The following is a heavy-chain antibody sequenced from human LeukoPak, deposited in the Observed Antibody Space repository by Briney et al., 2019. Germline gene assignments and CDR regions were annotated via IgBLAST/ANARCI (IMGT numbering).Heavy chain of an antibody. D-gene: IGHD4-11*01. J-gene: IGHJ3*02. Sequence: SETLSLTCSVSGGSSSSYYWSWIRQSPGKGLEWIGYIYYTGSTNYNPSLESRVTISIDTSKKQLSLKLRSVTAADTAVYYCARDRRESSKPNDAFDIWGQGTMVTVSS. CDR1: GGSSSSYY. CDR3: ARDRRESSKPNDAFDI. V-gene: IGHV4-59*01. CDR2: IYYTGST.